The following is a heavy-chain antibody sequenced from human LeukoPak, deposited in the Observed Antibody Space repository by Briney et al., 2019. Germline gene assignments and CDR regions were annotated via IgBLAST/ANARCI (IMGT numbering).Heavy chain of an antibody. J-gene: IGHJ5*02. D-gene: IGHD6-13*01. CDR1: GASISTYY. CDR3: ARGVTGAAAGKWRFDP. V-gene: IGHV4-59*01. CDR2: IYYSGST. Sequence: PSETLSLTCTVSGASISTYYWSWIRQPPGKGLEWIGYIYYSGSTNYNPSLKSRVTISVDTSKNQFSLKLSSVTAADTAVYYCARGVTGAAAGKWRFDPWGQGTLVTVSS.